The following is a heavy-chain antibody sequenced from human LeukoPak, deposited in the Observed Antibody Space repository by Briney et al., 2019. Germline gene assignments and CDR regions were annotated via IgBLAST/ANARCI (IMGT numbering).Heavy chain of an antibody. J-gene: IGHJ4*02. CDR3: ARAVTSTEGY. Sequence: GGSLRLSCAASGFTFSRYWMTWVRQAPGKGLEWVASINEDGSGKHYVDSVKGRFTISRDTAQKSVYLEMNSLRAEDTAVYYCARAVTSTEGYWGQGTLVTVSS. D-gene: IGHD4-17*01. CDR2: INEDGSGK. CDR1: GFTFSRYW. V-gene: IGHV3-7*03.